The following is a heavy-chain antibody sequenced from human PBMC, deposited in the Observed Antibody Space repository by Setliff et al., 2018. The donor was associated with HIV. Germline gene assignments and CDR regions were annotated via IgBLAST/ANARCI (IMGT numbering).Heavy chain of an antibody. CDR3: SREFYDYLWGSSSRRLDY. D-gene: IGHD3-16*01. CDR1: GFTFGDYT. J-gene: IGHJ4*02. V-gene: IGHV3-49*04. Sequence: PWGALRLSCTASGFTFGDYTMSWVRQAPGKGLEWVGFIRSKAYGGTTEYAASVNGRFTISRDDSKSIAYLQMNSLRTEDTAVYYCSREFYDYLWGSSSRRLDYWGQGTLVTVSS. CDR2: IRSKAYGGTT.